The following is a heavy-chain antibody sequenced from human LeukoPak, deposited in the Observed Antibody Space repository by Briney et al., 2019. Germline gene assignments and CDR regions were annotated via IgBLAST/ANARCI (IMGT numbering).Heavy chain of an antibody. CDR2: IYYSGST. CDR3: ARGLIRYGDYRTRYYYYGMDV. CDR1: GGYISSSSYY. V-gene: IGHV4-39*07. D-gene: IGHD4-17*01. Sequence: SETLSLTCTVSGGYISSSSYYWGWIRQPPGKGLEWIGSIYYSGSTYYNPSLKSRVTISVDTSKNQFSLKLSFVTVADTAVYYCARGLIRYGDYRTRYYYYGMDVWGQGTTVTVSS. J-gene: IGHJ6*02.